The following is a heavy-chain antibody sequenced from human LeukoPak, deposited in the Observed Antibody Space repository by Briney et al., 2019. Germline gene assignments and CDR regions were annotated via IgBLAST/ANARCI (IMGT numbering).Heavy chain of an antibody. J-gene: IGHJ4*02. V-gene: IGHV3-30*18. Sequence: GGSLRLSCAASGFIFSSYGIQWVRQAPGKGLEWVAVISYDGRNKFYADSVKGRFTISRDNSKNTVSLQMNSLRVEDTALYYCGKSLTTVGFFDSWGQGPWSPSPQ. CDR2: ISYDGRNK. CDR1: GFIFSSYG. CDR3: GKSLTTVGFFDS. D-gene: IGHD4-23*01.